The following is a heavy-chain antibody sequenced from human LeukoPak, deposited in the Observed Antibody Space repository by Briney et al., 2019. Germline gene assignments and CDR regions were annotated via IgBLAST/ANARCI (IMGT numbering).Heavy chain of an antibody. J-gene: IGHJ4*02. V-gene: IGHV4-59*01. CDR2: IYYSGST. D-gene: IGHD1-26*01. Sequence: SETLSLTCTVSGGSISSYYWSWIRQPPGKGLEWIGYIYYSGSTNYNPSLKSRVTISVDTSKNQFSLKLSSVTAADTAVYYCARGASGSYESFDYWGQGTLVTVSS. CDR3: ARGASGSYESFDY. CDR1: GGSISSYY.